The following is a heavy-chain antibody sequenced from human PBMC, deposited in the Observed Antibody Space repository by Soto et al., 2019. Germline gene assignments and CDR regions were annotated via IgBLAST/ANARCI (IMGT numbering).Heavy chain of an antibody. J-gene: IGHJ6*02. Sequence: GGSLRLSCVTSGFTFSRNTMNWVRQAPGKGLEWVASITSSGSYVYYADSVKGRFSASRDNAKNSLSLQMDSLRPDDTAIYFCVKDEGIEAMDVWGQGTTVTGS. V-gene: IGHV3-21*01. CDR2: ITSSGSYV. D-gene: IGHD3-3*02. CDR1: GFTFSRNT. CDR3: VKDEGIEAMDV.